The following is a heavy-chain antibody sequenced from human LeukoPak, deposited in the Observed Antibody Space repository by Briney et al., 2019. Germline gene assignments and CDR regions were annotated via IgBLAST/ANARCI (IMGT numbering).Heavy chain of an antibody. CDR3: AKRAGSAWSAGA. CDR1: GFTFSSCG. CDR2: IRNDASNT. V-gene: IGHV3-30*02. J-gene: IGHJ5*02. Sequence: GGSLRLSCAASGFTFSSCGMHWVRQAPGKGLDWVAYIRNDASNTYYADSVKGRFSISRDNSKNTVYLQMNSLIPEDTAVYYCAKRAGSAWSAGAWGQGTLVTVSS. D-gene: IGHD3-10*01.